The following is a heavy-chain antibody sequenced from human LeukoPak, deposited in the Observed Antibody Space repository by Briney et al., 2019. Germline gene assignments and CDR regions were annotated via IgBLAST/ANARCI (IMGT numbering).Heavy chain of an antibody. CDR1: GGSISSYY. D-gene: IGHD6-13*01. Sequence: SETLSLTCTVSGGSISSYYWRWIRQPPGKGLEWIGYIYYSGSTNYNPSLKSRVTISVDTSKNQFSLKLSSVTAADTAVYYCARHRGSSWSPYYYYMDVWGKGTTVTVSS. CDR3: ARHRGSSWSPYYYYMDV. CDR2: IYYSGST. J-gene: IGHJ6*03. V-gene: IGHV4-59*08.